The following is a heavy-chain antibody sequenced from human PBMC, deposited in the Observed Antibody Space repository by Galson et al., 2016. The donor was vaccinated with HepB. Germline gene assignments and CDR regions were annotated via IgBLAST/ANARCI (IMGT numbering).Heavy chain of an antibody. V-gene: IGHV1-18*01. D-gene: IGHD2/OR15-2a*01. J-gene: IGHJ4*02. CDR2: ISTYSGNT. CDR3: AREVQYRFDY. CDR1: GYTFTTSG. Sequence: SVKVSCKASGYTFTTSGISWVRQAPGQGLEWMGWISTYSGNTKYAQKFQGGLTLTTDSSTTTAYMELRSLRFDDTALYYCAREVQYRFDYWGQGTRVTVSS.